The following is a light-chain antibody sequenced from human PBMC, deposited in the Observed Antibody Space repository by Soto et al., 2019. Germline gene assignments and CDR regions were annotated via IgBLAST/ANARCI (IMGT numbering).Light chain of an antibody. J-gene: IGKJ4*01. CDR3: QPYHTWPIT. CDR2: GAS. CDR1: QGVSRK. Sequence: DIVMTQSTATLSVAPGERVTFSCRASQGVSRKLAWYQHKPGQAPRLLISGASTGATGSPARFSGSGYGTEFSLTISSMQSEDCAIDSCQPYHTWPITFGGGTKVEIK. V-gene: IGKV3-15*01.